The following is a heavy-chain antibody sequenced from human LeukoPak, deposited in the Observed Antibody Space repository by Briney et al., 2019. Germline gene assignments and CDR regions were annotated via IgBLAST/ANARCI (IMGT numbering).Heavy chain of an antibody. CDR2: ISGSGGST. V-gene: IGHV3-23*01. CDR1: GFTFSSYA. D-gene: IGHD2-15*01. J-gene: IGHJ4*02. Sequence: GGSLRLSCAASGFTFSSYAMSWVRQAPGKGLEWVSAISGSGGSTYYADSVKGRFTISRDNSKNTLYLQMNSLTAEDTAVYYCAKGQRYSHLVDYWGQGPLVTVSS. CDR3: AKGQRYSHLVDY.